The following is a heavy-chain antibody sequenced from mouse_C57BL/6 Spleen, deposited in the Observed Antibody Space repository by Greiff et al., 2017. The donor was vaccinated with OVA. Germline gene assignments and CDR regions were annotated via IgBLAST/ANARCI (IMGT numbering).Heavy chain of an antibody. CDR3: ARSNYGSSLAWFAY. CDR1: GYAFTNYL. CDR2: INPGSGGT. V-gene: IGHV1-54*01. Sequence: QVQLQQSGAELVRPGTSVKVSCKASGYAFTNYLIEWVKQRPGQGLAWIGVINPGSGGTNYNEKFKGKATLTADKSSSTAYMQRSSLTSEDSAVYFCARSNYGSSLAWFAYWGQGTLVTVSA. J-gene: IGHJ3*01. D-gene: IGHD1-1*01.